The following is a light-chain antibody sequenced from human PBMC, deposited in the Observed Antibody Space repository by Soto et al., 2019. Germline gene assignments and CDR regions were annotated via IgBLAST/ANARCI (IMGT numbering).Light chain of an antibody. Sequence: DIQMNQSPSSLSASVGDRGTITCRASQSIIDYVAWYQHKPGKPPKLLIYAASTLQSGVPSQFSGSGSETDFSLTISSLQHEDVATYYWQKYNSVPQTLGQGPKVEVK. CDR1: QSIIDY. J-gene: IGKJ1*01. V-gene: IGKV1-27*01. CDR2: AAS. CDR3: QKYNSVPQT.